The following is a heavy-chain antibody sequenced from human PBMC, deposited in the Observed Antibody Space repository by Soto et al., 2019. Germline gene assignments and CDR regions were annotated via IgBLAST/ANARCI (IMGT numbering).Heavy chain of an antibody. CDR1: GYTFTSYG. Sequence: GASVKVSCKASGYTFTSYGISWVRQAPGQGLEWMGWISAYNGNTNYAQKLQGRVTMTTDTSTSTAYMELRSLRSDDTAVYYCARWYTAMVSADYYYGMDVWGQGTTGTVSS. CDR3: ARWYTAMVSADYYYGMDV. D-gene: IGHD5-18*01. J-gene: IGHJ6*02. CDR2: ISAYNGNT. V-gene: IGHV1-18*01.